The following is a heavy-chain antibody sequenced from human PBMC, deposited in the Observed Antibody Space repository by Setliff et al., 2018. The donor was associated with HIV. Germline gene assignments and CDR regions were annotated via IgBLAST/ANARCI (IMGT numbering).Heavy chain of an antibody. CDR2: ISASGTTT. CDR1: GFTFSGYA. V-gene: IGHV3-23*01. J-gene: IGHJ4*02. CDR3: AKDKYYDILTGYFTD. D-gene: IGHD3-9*01. Sequence: LRLSCAASGFTFSGYAVSWVRQAPGKGLEWVSGISASGTTTEYADSVKGRLTISRNNSKNTLYLQMNSLRTDDTAIYYCAKDKYYDILTGYFTDWGQGTLVTVSS.